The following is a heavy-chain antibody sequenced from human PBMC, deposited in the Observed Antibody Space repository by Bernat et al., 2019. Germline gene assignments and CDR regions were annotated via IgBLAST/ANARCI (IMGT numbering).Heavy chain of an antibody. V-gene: IGHV1-3*01. Sequence: QVQLVQSGAEVKKPGASVKVSCKASGYTFTSYAMHWVRQAPGQRLEWMGWINAGNGNTKYSQKFQGRVTITRDTSASTAYMELSSLRSEDTAVYYCARDVHSSYDYEVWFDPWGQGTLVTVSS. CDR3: ARDVHSSYDYEVWFDP. J-gene: IGHJ5*02. D-gene: IGHD5-12*01. CDR1: GYTFTSYA. CDR2: INAGNGNT.